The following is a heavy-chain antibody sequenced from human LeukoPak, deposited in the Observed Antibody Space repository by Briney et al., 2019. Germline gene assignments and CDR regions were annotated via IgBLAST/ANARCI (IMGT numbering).Heavy chain of an antibody. CDR1: GFTFSRYS. CDR3: ASRNQYCGGDCFWAFDI. J-gene: IGHJ3*02. V-gene: IGHV3-21*01. D-gene: IGHD2-21*02. CDR2: IGSSGSYI. Sequence: PGGSLRHSCGASGFTFSRYSMNWVRQAPGKGLEWVSSIGSSGSYIYYADSVKGRFTISRDSAKNSLYLQMNSLRAEDTAVYYCASRNQYCGGDCFWAFDIWGQGTMVTVSS.